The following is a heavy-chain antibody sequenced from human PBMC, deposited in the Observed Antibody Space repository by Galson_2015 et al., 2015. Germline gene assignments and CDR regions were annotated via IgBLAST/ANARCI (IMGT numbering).Heavy chain of an antibody. D-gene: IGHD1-14*01. V-gene: IGHV3-7*03. CDR3: ARDANRGGEFDY. CDR2: IKYDGSQT. CDR1: GFTFRNYW. J-gene: IGHJ4*02. Sequence: SQRLSCAASGFTFRNYWMVWVRQTPEKGLQWVAKIKYDGSQTFYVDSVKGRFTISRDNAENSLDLQMNSLRADDTAVYYCARDANRGGEFDYWGQGALATVSS.